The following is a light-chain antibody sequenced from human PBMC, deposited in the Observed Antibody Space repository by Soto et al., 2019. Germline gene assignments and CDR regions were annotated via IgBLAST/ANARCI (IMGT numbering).Light chain of an antibody. V-gene: IGKV3-20*01. J-gene: IGKJ1*01. CDR3: QQYRSLGT. CDR1: KSVSNNY. CDR2: CAX. Sequence: EIDMPLAXGNLSFFVEEXXXXXXXASKSVSNNYSAWSQRXPRQPTSLLSYCAXNRATGLPDRFSGSGYVTDFTLNISRLKPEYFAVYYFQQYRSLGTFVQRTKVDIK.